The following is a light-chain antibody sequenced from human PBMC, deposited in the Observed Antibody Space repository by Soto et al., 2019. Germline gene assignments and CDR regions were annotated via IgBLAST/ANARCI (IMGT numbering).Light chain of an antibody. J-gene: IGLJ2*01. CDR2: YDS. CDR3: QVWDNSSVI. CDR1: NIGSKS. Sequence: SSELTQPPSVSVAPGKTARITCGGNNIGSKSVHWYQQKPGQAPVLVIYYDSDRPSGIPERFSGSNSGNTATLTISRVEAGDEADYYCQVWDNSSVIFGGGTKLTVL. V-gene: IGLV3-21*04.